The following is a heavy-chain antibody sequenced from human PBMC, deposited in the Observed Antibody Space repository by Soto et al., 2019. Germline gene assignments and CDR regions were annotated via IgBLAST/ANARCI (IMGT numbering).Heavy chain of an antibody. CDR3: AKGLTAQQQLVGPNWFDP. J-gene: IGHJ5*02. Sequence: GGSLRLSCSTSGFTFDDYAMHWVRQAPGKGLEWVSGISWNSGSIGYVDSVKGRFTISRDNAKNSLYLQMNSLRAEDTALYYCAKGLTAQQQLVGPNWFDPWGQGTLVTVSS. V-gene: IGHV3-9*01. D-gene: IGHD6-13*01. CDR2: ISWNSGSI. CDR1: GFTFDDYA.